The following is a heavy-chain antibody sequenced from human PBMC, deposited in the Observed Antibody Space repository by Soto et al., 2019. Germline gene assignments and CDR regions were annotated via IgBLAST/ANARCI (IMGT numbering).Heavy chain of an antibody. CDR2: LYFSGTT. J-gene: IGHJ5*02. CDR3: ARDKCIVGSFYGWFDP. D-gene: IGHD3-3*02. CDR1: GGSIGSFF. V-gene: IGHV4-59*01. Sequence: QMQLQESGPGLVRPSETLSLTCTVSGGSIGSFFWSWIRQPPGKGLEWIGYLYFSGTTNYNPSLKSRATISVDTSKNLFSLKLMSVTAADTAVYYCARDKCIVGSFYGWFDPWGQGTLVTVSS.